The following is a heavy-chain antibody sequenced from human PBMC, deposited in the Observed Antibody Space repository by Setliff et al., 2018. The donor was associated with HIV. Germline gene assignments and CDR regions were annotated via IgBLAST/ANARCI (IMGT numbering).Heavy chain of an antibody. V-gene: IGHV3-23*01. CDR3: ARDAYGSQSYNKNWFDP. D-gene: IGHD3-10*01. CDR1: GFIFSSYA. CDR2: IRGSGSGDTT. Sequence: GGSLRLSCAASGFIFSSYAMTWVRQAPGKGLEWVSTIRGSGSGDTTHYADFVKGRFTISRDNSKNTVYLQMNSLRSDDTAIYFCARDAYGSQSYNKNWFDPWGQGTLVTVSS. J-gene: IGHJ5*02.